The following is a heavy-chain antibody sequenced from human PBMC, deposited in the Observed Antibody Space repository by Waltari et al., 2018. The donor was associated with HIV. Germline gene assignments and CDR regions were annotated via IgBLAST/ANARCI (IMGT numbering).Heavy chain of an antibody. V-gene: IGHV3-21*06. CDR2: LKRGSREG. D-gene: IGHD2-2*01. CDR1: GFTFRHFS. CDR3: VRDDPGYAPIDY. J-gene: IGHJ4*02. Sequence: GGGLVEPGASLTLSCVTYGFTFRHFSFNWVRLRPRAGVEWVASLKRGSREGSYVERVKSRFTISRDDSTNTLFLHLDKLKVEDTARSFCVRDDPGYAPIDYWGPGTLVTVSP.